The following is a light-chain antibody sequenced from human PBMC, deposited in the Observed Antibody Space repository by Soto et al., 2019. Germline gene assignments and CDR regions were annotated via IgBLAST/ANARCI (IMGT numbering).Light chain of an antibody. J-gene: IGLJ1*01. CDR1: SSDIGDYDY. Sequence: QSALTQPASVSGSPGQSITISCTGTSSDIGDYDYVSWYQQHPGKAPKLLISEVSNRPSGVSNRFSGSKSGNTASLTISGLQAEDEADYYCNSYASGNARVFGTGTKVPS. V-gene: IGLV2-14*01. CDR2: EVS. CDR3: NSYASGNARV.